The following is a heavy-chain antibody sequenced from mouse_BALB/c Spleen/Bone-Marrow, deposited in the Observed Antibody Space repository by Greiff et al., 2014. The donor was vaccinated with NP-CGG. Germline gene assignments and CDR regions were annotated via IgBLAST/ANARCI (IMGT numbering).Heavy chain of an antibody. J-gene: IGHJ2*01. CDR1: GYTFTDYA. V-gene: IGHV1-67*01. Sequence: QGQLKQSGPELVRPGVSVKISCKGFGYTFTDYAMHWGEQSHAKSLEWIGVISTYSGNTNYNQKFKGKATMTVDKSSSTAYMELARLTSEDSAIYYCASYYGSSYFDYWGQGTTLTVSS. D-gene: IGHD1-1*01. CDR2: ISTYSGNT. CDR3: ASYYGSSYFDY.